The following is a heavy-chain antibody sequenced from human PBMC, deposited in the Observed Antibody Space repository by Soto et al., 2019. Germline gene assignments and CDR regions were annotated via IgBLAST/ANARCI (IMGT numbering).Heavy chain of an antibody. J-gene: IGHJ6*02. Sequence: SQTLSLTYAISGDSVSSNSAAWNWIRQSPSRGLEWLGRTYYRSKWYNDYAVSVKSRITINPDTSKNQFSLQLNSVTPEDTAVYYCARGVRYCSSTSCYTRYGMDVWGQGTTVTVSS. CDR1: GDSVSSNSAA. CDR3: ARGVRYCSSTSCYTRYGMDV. CDR2: TYYRSKWYN. V-gene: IGHV6-1*01. D-gene: IGHD2-2*02.